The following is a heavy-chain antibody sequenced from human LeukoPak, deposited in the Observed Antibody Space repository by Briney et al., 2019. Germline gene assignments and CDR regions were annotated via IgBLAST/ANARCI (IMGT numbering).Heavy chain of an antibody. D-gene: IGHD6-13*01. J-gene: IGHJ5*02. V-gene: IGHV5-51*01. Sequence: GASLKISCKGSGYRFTSYWIGWVRQMPGKGLEWMGIIYPGDSDTRYSPSFQGQVTISADKSISTAYLQWSSLKASDTAMYYCARLREAAAGSRWFDPWGQGTLVTVSS. CDR2: IYPGDSDT. CDR3: ARLREAAAGSRWFDP. CDR1: GYRFTSYW.